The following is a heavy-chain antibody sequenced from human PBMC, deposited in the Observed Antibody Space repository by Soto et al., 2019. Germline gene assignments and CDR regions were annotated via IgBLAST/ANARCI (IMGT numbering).Heavy chain of an antibody. D-gene: IGHD3-10*01. Sequence: QVQLVESGGGVVQPGRSLRLSCAASGFTFSSYGMHWVRKAPGKGLEWVAVIWYDGSNKYYADSVKGRFTISRDNSKNTLYLQMNSLRAEDTAVYYCAREGGYYGSGSYYGYVWGQGTTVTVSS. V-gene: IGHV3-33*01. J-gene: IGHJ6*02. CDR2: IWYDGSNK. CDR1: GFTFSSYG. CDR3: AREGGYYGSGSYYGYV.